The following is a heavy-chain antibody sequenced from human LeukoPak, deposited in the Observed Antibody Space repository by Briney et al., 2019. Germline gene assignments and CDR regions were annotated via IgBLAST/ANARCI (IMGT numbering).Heavy chain of an antibody. Sequence: GGSLRLSCAASGFTFSSYAMSWVRQAPAKGLDWVSTITGSGGTTYYADSVKGRFTISRDNSKNTLYLQMNSLRAEDTAVYYCARQTGYSSGWLFDYWGQGTLVTVSS. D-gene: IGHD6-19*01. V-gene: IGHV3-23*01. CDR1: GFTFSSYA. CDR2: ITGSGGTT. CDR3: ARQTGYSSGWLFDY. J-gene: IGHJ4*02.